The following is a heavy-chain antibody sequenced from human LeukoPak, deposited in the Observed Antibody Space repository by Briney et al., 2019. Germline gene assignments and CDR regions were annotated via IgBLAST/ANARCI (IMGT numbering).Heavy chain of an antibody. Sequence: GGSLRLSCAASGFTFSSYAMHWVRQAPGKGLEWVAVISYDGSNKYYADSVKGRFTISRDNSKNTLYLQMNSLRAVDTAVYYCARDILVVGATDFDYWGQGTLVTVSS. D-gene: IGHD1-26*01. CDR1: GFTFSSYA. J-gene: IGHJ4*02. CDR3: ARDILVVGATDFDY. V-gene: IGHV3-30-3*01. CDR2: ISYDGSNK.